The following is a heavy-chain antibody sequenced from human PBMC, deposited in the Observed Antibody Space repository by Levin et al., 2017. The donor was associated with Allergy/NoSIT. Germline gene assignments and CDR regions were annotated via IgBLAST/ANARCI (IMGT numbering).Heavy chain of an antibody. V-gene: IGHV3-21*01. Sequence: GGSLRLSCEASGFTFTYSMNWVRQAPGKGLEWVSSISSNSNYMYYADSVKGRFTISRDNAKNSLYLQMNSLRDEDTAIYYCARDRYYYDSSGYSYGCSAVDYWGQGNLVTVSS. CDR3: ARDRYYYDSSGYSYGCSAVDY. J-gene: IGHJ4*02. CDR2: ISSNSNYM. CDR1: GFTFTYS. D-gene: IGHD3-22*01.